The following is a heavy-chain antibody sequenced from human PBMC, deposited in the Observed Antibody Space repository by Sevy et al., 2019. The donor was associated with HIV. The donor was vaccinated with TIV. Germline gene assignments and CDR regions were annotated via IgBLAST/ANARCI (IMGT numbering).Heavy chain of an antibody. CDR3: ARGYSSSSDEGGDFDY. CDR2: MNPNSGNT. J-gene: IGHJ4*02. D-gene: IGHD6-6*01. CDR1: GYTFTSYD. Sequence: ASVKVSCKASGYTFTSYDINWVRQATGQGLEWMGWMNPNSGNTGYAHKFQGCVTMTRNTSISTAYMELSSLRSEDTAAYYCARGYSSSSDEGGDFDYWGQGTLVTVSS. V-gene: IGHV1-8*01.